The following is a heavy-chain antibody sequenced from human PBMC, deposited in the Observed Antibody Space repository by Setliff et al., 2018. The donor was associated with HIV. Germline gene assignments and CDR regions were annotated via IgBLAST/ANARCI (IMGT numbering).Heavy chain of an antibody. Sequence: GGSLRLSCAASGFTFSDYSMNWFRQTPGKGLEWVGRVRNKVRGSTPEYAASVKGRFTVSRDNAKSSLYLQMSSLRADDTAVFYCARVLSGNSYDVSDFWGQGTLVTVSS. J-gene: IGHJ4*02. CDR1: GFTFSDYS. V-gene: IGHV3-72*01. CDR3: ARVLSGNSYDVSDF. CDR2: VRNKVRGSTP. D-gene: IGHD3-10*01.